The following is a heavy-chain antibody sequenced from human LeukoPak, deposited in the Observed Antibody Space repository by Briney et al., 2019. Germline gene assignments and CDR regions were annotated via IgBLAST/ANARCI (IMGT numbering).Heavy chain of an antibody. CDR2: IYTSGST. CDR1: GGSISSYY. J-gene: IGHJ6*03. V-gene: IGHV4-4*07. CDR3: AREAVTAPYYYYYMDV. D-gene: IGHD4-11*01. Sequence: SETLSLTCTVSGGSISSYYWSWIRQPAGKGLEWIGRIYTSGSTNYNPSLKSRVTISVDTSKNQFSLKLSSVTAADTAVYYCAREAVTAPYYYYYMDVWGKGTTVTVSS.